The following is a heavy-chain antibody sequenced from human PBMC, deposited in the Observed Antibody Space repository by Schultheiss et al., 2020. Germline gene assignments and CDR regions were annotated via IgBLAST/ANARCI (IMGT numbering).Heavy chain of an antibody. Sequence: SETLSLTCTVSGGSVSSGSYYWSWIRQPPGKGLEWIGYIYYSGSTNYNPSLKSRVTISVDTSKNQFSLKLSSVTAADTAVYYCARITMVQGVIITSAFDYWGQGTLVTVSS. CDR2: IYYSGST. V-gene: IGHV4-61*01. CDR1: GGSVSSGSYY. CDR3: ARITMVQGVIITSAFDY. D-gene: IGHD3-10*01. J-gene: IGHJ4*02.